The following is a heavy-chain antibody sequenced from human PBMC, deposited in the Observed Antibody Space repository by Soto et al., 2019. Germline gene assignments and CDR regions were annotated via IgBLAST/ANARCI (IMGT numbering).Heavy chain of an antibody. CDR3: ARGPRTYYDSSGYYYYYYGMDV. Sequence: ASVKVSCKASGGTFSSYAISWVRQAPGQGLEWMGGIIPIFGTANYAQKFQGRVTITADESTSTAYMELSSLRSEDTAVYYCARGPRTYYDSSGYYYYYYGMDVWGQGTTVTVSS. V-gene: IGHV1-69*13. J-gene: IGHJ6*02. CDR2: IIPIFGTA. D-gene: IGHD3-22*01. CDR1: GGTFSSYA.